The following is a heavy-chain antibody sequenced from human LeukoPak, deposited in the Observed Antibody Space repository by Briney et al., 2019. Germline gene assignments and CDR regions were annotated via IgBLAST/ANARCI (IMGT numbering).Heavy chain of an antibody. D-gene: IGHD6-19*01. CDR1: GYSFSYFW. Sequence: GESLKISCKASGYSFSYFWIAWVRQMPGKGLEWMGIIYPGDSDTRYSPSFQGQVTISADKSISTAYLQWSSLKASDTAMYYCARSPYSSGSIDYWGQGTLVTVSS. V-gene: IGHV5-51*01. J-gene: IGHJ4*02. CDR3: ARSPYSSGSIDY. CDR2: IYPGDSDT.